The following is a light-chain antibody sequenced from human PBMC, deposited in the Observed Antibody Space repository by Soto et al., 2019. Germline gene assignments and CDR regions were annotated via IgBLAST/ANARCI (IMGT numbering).Light chain of an antibody. Sequence: DIQMTQXPSTLSASVEDRVTITCRASQSISAWLTWYQQKPGKAPKLLVYKASTLETGVPSRFSGSGSGTEFTLTISSLQPDDFATYYCHQYHKFPYTFGQGTKLEIK. CDR1: QSISAW. CDR3: HQYHKFPYT. J-gene: IGKJ2*01. CDR2: KAS. V-gene: IGKV1-5*03.